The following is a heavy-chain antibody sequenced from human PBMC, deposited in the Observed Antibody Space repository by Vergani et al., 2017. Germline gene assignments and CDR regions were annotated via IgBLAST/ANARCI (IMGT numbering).Heavy chain of an antibody. CDR3: ARRDTAMVTMGFDY. CDR1: GGSISSGSYY. J-gene: IGHJ4*02. D-gene: IGHD5-18*01. V-gene: IGHV4-61*02. CDR2: IYTSGST. Sequence: QVQLQESGPGLVKPSQTLSLTCTVSGGSISSGSYYWSWIRQPAGKGLEWIGRIYTSGSTNYNPSLKSRVTISVDTSKNQFSLKLSSVTAADTAVYYCARRDTAMVTMGFDYWGQGTLVTVSS.